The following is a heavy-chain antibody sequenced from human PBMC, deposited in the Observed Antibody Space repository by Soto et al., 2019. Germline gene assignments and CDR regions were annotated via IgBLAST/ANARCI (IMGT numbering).Heavy chain of an antibody. J-gene: IGHJ4*02. Sequence: QVQLVQSGAEVKKPGSSVKVSCKASGGTFSSYAISWVRQAPGQGLEWMGGIIPIFGTANYAQKFQGRVTITADKPTSTAYRELGSLRSETTAVYYWARERGGYSSGGYYFDYGGQGPLVPVPS. V-gene: IGHV1-69*06. CDR1: GGTFSSYA. CDR3: ARERGGYSSGGYYFDY. CDR2: IIPIFGTA. D-gene: IGHD6-25*01.